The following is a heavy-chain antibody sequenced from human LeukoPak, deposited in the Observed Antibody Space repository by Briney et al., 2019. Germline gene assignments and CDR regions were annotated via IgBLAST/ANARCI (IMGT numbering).Heavy chain of an antibody. CDR3: ARGGVYDFWSGGNWFDP. CDR1: GGSISSGSYY. V-gene: IGHV4-61*02. CDR2: IYTSGST. J-gene: IGHJ5*02. D-gene: IGHD3-3*01. Sequence: SETLSHTCTVSGGSISSGSYYWSWIRQPAGKGQEWIGRIYTSGSTNYNPSLKSRVTISVDTSKNQFSLKLSSVTAADTAVCYCARGGVYDFWSGGNWFDPWGQGTLVTVSS.